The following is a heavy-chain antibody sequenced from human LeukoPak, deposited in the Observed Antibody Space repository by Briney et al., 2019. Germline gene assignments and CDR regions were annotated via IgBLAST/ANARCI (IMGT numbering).Heavy chain of an antibody. CDR2: ISAYNGNT. CDR1: GYTFTSYG. D-gene: IGHD6-19*01. CDR3: ARGTAVAGTLYYFDY. J-gene: IGHJ4*02. Sequence: ASVKVSCKASGYTFTSYGISWVRQAPGQGLEWMGWISAYNGNTNYAQKLQGRVTMTTDTSTSTAYMELRSLRSDDTAVYYCARGTAVAGTLYYFDYWGQGTLVTVSS. V-gene: IGHV1-18*01.